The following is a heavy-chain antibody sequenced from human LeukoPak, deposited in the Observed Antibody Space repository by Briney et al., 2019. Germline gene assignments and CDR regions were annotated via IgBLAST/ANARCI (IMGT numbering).Heavy chain of an antibody. D-gene: IGHD5-18*01. J-gene: IGHJ6*02. CDR2: INPTCGST. Sequence: ASVKVSCKASVYTFTSYYMHWVRQTPGQGLEWMGIINPTCGSTSYAQKFQGRVTMTRDASTSTVYMEMSSLISEDTAVYYCARAGGYSYGYSGFYYYYYGMDVWGQGTTVTVSS. V-gene: IGHV1-46*01. CDR1: VYTFTSYY. CDR3: ARAGGYSYGYSGFYYYYYGMDV.